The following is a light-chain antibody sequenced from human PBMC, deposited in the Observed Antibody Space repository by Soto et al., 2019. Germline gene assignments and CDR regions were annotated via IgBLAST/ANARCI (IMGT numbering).Light chain of an antibody. V-gene: IGKV3-11*02. CDR1: QDVSIF. Sequence: EILLAQSPATLSLSPGERATLSCKASQDVSIFLAWYQQKPGQAPRLLIHDASNRATGVPARFSGSGSGRDFTLTITSLEPEDFAVYYCQQANDWPPTFGQGTRV. CDR2: DAS. J-gene: IGKJ1*01. CDR3: QQANDWPPT.